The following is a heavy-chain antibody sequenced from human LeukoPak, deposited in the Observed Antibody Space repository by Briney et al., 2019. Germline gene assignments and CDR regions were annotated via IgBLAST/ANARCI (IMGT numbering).Heavy chain of an antibody. V-gene: IGHV3-30*03. Sequence: PGGSLRLSCAASGFTFSNYWMHWVRQAPGKGLEWVAVISYDGSNKYYADSVKGRFTISRDNSKNTLYLQMNSLRAEDTAVYYCARAELLSLDYWGQGTLVTVSS. J-gene: IGHJ4*02. CDR3: ARAELLSLDY. D-gene: IGHD2-21*02. CDR2: ISYDGSNK. CDR1: GFTFSNYW.